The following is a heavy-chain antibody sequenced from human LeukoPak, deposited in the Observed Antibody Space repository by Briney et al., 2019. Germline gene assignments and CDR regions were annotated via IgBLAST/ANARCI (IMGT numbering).Heavy chain of an antibody. Sequence: ASVKVSCKTSGYSENFYGITWVRQVAGQGLEWMGWISAQHGQTEYAPNSQDRVTMTTDTYTNTAYMELRSLRSDDTAVYYCAGPLEYCTSNVCYLKYWGQGTLVTVSS. J-gene: IGHJ4*02. CDR2: ISAQHGQT. CDR3: AGPLEYCTSNVCYLKY. CDR1: GYSENFYG. D-gene: IGHD2/OR15-2a*01. V-gene: IGHV1-18*01.